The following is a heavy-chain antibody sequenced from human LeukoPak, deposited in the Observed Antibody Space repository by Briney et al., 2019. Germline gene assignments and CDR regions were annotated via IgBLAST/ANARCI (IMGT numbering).Heavy chain of an antibody. CDR3: ARAKYSSSSYMDWFDP. V-gene: IGHV1-69*06. Sequence: SVKVSCKASGCTFSSYAISWVRQAPGQRLEWMGGIIPIFGTANYAQKFQGRVTITADKSTSTAYMELSSLRSEDTAVYYCARAKYSSSSYMDWFDPWGQGTLVTVSS. D-gene: IGHD6-6*01. CDR1: GCTFSSYA. CDR2: IIPIFGTA. J-gene: IGHJ5*02.